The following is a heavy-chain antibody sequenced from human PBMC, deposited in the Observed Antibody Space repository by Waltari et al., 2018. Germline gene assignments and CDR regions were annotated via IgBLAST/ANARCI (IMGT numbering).Heavy chain of an antibody. V-gene: IGHV3-23*01. CDR2: VGSGGST. J-gene: IGHJ4*02. D-gene: IGHD1-1*01. Sequence: EVQLLESGGGLVQPGGSLRLSCAASAFTFSSYAMRGVRQAPGKGLEWVATVGSGGSTYYADSVKGRFTISKDSPQNTLYLQMSSLRAEDTAVYYCARGSGYFFDYWGQGTLVTVSS. CDR1: AFTFSSYA. CDR3: ARGSGYFFDY.